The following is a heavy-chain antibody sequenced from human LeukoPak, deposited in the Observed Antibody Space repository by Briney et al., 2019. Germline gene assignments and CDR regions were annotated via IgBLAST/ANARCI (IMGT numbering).Heavy chain of an antibody. J-gene: IGHJ3*02. V-gene: IGHV3-48*01. CDR3: ARDPLPDSSAEGAFDI. Sequence: QPGGPLRLSCAASGFTFSSYSMNWVRQAPGKGLEWVSYISSSSSTIYYADSVKGRFTISRDNSKNTLYLQMNSLRAEDTAVYYCARDPLPDSSAEGAFDIWGQGTMVTVSS. CDR2: ISSSSSTI. CDR1: GFTFSSYS. D-gene: IGHD3-22*01.